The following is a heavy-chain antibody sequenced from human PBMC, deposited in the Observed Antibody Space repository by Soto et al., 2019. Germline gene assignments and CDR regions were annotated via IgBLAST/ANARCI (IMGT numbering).Heavy chain of an antibody. CDR2: ITADGGT. Sequence: PGGSLRLSCEGSGFTVSSHAMTWIRQAPGKGPEWVSTITADGGTYYADSVKGRFAMSRDTSESTLYLQMNSLRADDTALYYCARWTYYDSSGYYYVFDYWGQGTLVTVSS. V-gene: IGHV3-23*01. CDR3: ARWTYYDSSGYYYVFDY. D-gene: IGHD3-22*01. CDR1: GFTVSSHA. J-gene: IGHJ4*02.